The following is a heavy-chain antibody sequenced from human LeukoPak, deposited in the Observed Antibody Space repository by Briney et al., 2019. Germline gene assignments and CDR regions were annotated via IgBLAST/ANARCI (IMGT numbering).Heavy chain of an antibody. CDR1: GITLSNYG. D-gene: IGHD3-22*01. CDR3: AKRGVVIRVILVGFHKEAYYFDS. CDR2: ISDTGGRT. V-gene: IGHV3-23*01. Sequence: GGSLRLSCAVSGITLSNYGMTWVRQAPGKGLEWVAGISDTGGRTNYADSVKGRFTISRDNPKNTLYLQMNSLRTEDTAVYFCAKRGVVIRVILVGFHKEAYYFDSWGQGALVTVSS. J-gene: IGHJ4*02.